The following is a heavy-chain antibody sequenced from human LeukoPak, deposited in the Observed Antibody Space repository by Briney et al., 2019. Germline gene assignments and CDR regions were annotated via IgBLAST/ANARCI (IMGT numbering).Heavy chain of an antibody. Sequence: SETLSLTCTVSGGSISSGSYYWSWIRQPAGKGLDWIGRIYTSGSTHYNPSLQSRVTISIDTFKNQFSLKLSSVTAADTAVYYCARDREVYGSGSYYSHLDYWGQGTLVTVSS. V-gene: IGHV4-61*02. J-gene: IGHJ4*02. CDR1: GGSISSGSYY. CDR2: IYTSGST. D-gene: IGHD3-10*01. CDR3: ARDREVYGSGSYYSHLDY.